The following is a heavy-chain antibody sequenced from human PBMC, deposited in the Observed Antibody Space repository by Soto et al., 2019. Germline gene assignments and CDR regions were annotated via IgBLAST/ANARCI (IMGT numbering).Heavy chain of an antibody. CDR1: GDSSSGGIFY. CDR3: ARQRAWYGEWAFDI. Sequence: ETLSLTCTVSGDSSSGGIFYWGWMRQLTGKGLEWIGSINYSGHTYHNPSLKSRVTISVDPSRNQFSLDLSSVTAADTAVYYCARQRAWYGEWAFDIWGQGTMVTVSS. CDR2: INYSGHT. D-gene: IGHD3-10*01. J-gene: IGHJ3*02. V-gene: IGHV4-39*01.